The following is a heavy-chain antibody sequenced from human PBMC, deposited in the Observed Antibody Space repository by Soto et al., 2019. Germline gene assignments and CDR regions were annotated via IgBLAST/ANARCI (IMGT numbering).Heavy chain of an antibody. CDR2: ISSSGSTI. Sequence: HPGGSLRLSCAASGFTFSSYEMNWVRQAPGKGLEWVSYISSSGSTIYYADSVKGRFTISRDNAKNSLYLQMNSLRAEDTAVYYCARDPEVCSSGYYAHPQYYFDYWGHGTLVTVSS. CDR1: GFTFSSYE. J-gene: IGHJ4*01. CDR3: ARDPEVCSSGYYAHPQYYFDY. V-gene: IGHV3-48*03. D-gene: IGHD3-22*01.